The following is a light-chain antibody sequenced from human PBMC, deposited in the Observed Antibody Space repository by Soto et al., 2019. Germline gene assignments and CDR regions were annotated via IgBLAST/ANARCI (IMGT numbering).Light chain of an antibody. CDR3: QQRSNWPGT. Sequence: DIVLTQSPATLSLCPGEGASLXCRASQSIGSNLAWYQQRTGQAPRLLISDASSRAHGSPARFSGSGSATDFTRTISSLEPEDFAIYYGQQRSNWPGTFGGGTKVDIK. CDR2: DAS. CDR1: QSIGSN. J-gene: IGKJ4*01. V-gene: IGKV3-11*01.